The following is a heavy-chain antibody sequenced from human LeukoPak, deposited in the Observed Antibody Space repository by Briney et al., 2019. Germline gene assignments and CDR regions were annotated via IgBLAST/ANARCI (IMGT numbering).Heavy chain of an antibody. V-gene: IGHV4-38-2*02. CDR2: TYHSGST. Sequence: PSETLSLTCTVSGYSISSGYYWGWIRQPPGKGLEWIGETYHSGSTNYNSSLKSRVTISLDTSKNQFSLKLSSVTAADTAVYYCARGRRIVVVLGATRTHRDYYMDVWGKGTTVTVSS. CDR1: GYSISSGYY. J-gene: IGHJ6*03. CDR3: ARGRRIVVVLGATRTHRDYYMDV. D-gene: IGHD2-15*01.